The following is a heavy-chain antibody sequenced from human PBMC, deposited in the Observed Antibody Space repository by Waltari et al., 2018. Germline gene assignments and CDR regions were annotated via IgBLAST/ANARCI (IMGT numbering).Heavy chain of an antibody. V-gene: IGHV3-30*18. CDR3: AKDRSSSSLDY. J-gene: IGHJ4*02. CDR2: ISYDGSNK. Sequence: LSCAASGFTFSSYGMHWVRQAPGKGLEWVAVISYDGSNKYYADSVKGRFTISRDNSKNTLYLQMNSLRAEDTAVYYCAKDRSSSSLDYWGQGTLVTVSS. D-gene: IGHD6-6*01. CDR1: GFTFSSYG.